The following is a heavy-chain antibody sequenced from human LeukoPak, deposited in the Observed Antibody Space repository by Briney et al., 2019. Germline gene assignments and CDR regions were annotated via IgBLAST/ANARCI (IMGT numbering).Heavy chain of an antibody. D-gene: IGHD2-21*01. V-gene: IGHV4-30-4*08. J-gene: IGHJ3*02. Sequence: SQTLSLTCTVSGGSISSGDYYWSWIRQPPGKGLEWIGYIYYSGSTYYNPSLKSRVTISVDTSKNQFSLKLSSVTAADTAVYYCARAPRRYCGGDCPRSNAFDIWGQGTMVTVSS. CDR1: GGSISSGDYY. CDR2: IYYSGST. CDR3: ARAPRRYCGGDCPRSNAFDI.